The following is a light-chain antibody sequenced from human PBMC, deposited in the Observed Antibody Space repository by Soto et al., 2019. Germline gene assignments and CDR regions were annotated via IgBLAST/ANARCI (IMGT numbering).Light chain of an antibody. CDR1: SSDVGGYNY. Sequence: QSVLTQPASVSGSPGQSITISCTGTSSDVGGYNYVSWYQQHPGKAPKLMIYDVNNRPSGVSNRFSGSKSGNTASLTISGLQAEDEADYYCSSYTSSSTPVVFGGGTQLTVL. V-gene: IGLV2-14*01. J-gene: IGLJ2*01. CDR3: SSYTSSSTPVV. CDR2: DVN.